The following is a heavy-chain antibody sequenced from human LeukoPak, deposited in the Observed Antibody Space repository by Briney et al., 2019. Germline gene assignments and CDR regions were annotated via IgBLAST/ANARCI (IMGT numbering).Heavy chain of an antibody. CDR3: AKDLYSGSYLGY. J-gene: IGHJ4*02. Sequence: GGSLRLSCAASGFTFSSYAMHWVRQAPGKGLEWVAVISYDGSNKYYADSVKGRFTISRDNSKNTLYLQMNSLRAEDTAVYYCAKDLYSGSYLGYWGQGTLVTVSS. CDR2: ISYDGSNK. D-gene: IGHD3-10*01. CDR1: GFTFSSYA. V-gene: IGHV3-30*04.